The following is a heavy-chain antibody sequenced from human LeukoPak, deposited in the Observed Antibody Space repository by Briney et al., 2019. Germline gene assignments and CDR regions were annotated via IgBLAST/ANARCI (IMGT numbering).Heavy chain of an antibody. CDR1: GGTFSSYA. Sequence: SVKVSCKASGGTFSSYAISWVRQAPGQGLEWMGWIIPILGIANYAQKFQGRVTITADTSTSTAYMELSSLRSEDTAVYYCAREGGSWIQLWYWGQGTLVTVSS. V-gene: IGHV1-69*10. D-gene: IGHD5-18*01. CDR3: AREGGSWIQLWY. J-gene: IGHJ4*02. CDR2: IIPILGIA.